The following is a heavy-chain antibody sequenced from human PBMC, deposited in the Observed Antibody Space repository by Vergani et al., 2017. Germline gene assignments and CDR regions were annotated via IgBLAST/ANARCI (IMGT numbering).Heavy chain of an antibody. CDR3: ASKRGACRAAYCHSYDF. J-gene: IGHJ4*02. CDR2: MDYSGST. D-gene: IGHD2-15*01. V-gene: IGHV4-39*01. Sequence: QVQLQESGPGLVKPSETLSLTCTVSGDSVISTDYHWGWIRQPPGKGLVWIGSMDYSGSTSYNPSIESRISLSFETPKNQFSLRLTSGTAADTAVYYCASKRGACRAAYCHSYDFWGPGTLVGVSS. CDR1: GDSVISTDYH.